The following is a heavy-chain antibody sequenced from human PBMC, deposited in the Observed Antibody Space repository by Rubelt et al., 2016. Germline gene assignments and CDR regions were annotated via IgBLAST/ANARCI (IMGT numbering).Heavy chain of an antibody. D-gene: IGHD3-16*01. CDR2: ISSSSSYI. Sequence: NWVRQAPGKGLEWVSSISSSSSYIYYADSVKGRFTISRDNAKNSLYLQMNSLRAEDTAVYYCATAPTVTWYFDYWGQGTLVTVSS. V-gene: IGHV3-21*04. CDR3: ATAPTVTWYFDY. J-gene: IGHJ4*02.